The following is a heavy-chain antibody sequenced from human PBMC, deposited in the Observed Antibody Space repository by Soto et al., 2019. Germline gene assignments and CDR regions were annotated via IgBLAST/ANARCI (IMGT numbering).Heavy chain of an antibody. CDR3: ARLPFPWGWFDP. Sequence: QVQLVESGGGLVKPGGSPRLSCAASGIIFSDYVSWVRQAPGKGLEWLSYISGSGRTIYSADSVKGRFTISRDNATNSLHLQMNNLRAEDTAVYYCARLPFPWGWFDPWGQGTLVTVSS. J-gene: IGHJ5*02. D-gene: IGHD3-16*01. CDR2: ISGSGRTI. V-gene: IGHV3-11*01. CDR1: GIIFSDYV.